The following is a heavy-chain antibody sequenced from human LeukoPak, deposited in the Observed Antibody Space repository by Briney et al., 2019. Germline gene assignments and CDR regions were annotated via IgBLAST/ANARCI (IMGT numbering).Heavy chain of an antibody. CDR2: ISAYNGNT. CDR3: ARDLLRASRAQWLGRYGMDV. Sequence: GASVKVSCKASGYTFTSYGISWVRQAPGQGLEWMGWISAYNGNTNYAQKLQGRVTMTTDTSTSTAYMELRSLRSDDTAVYYCARDLLRASRAQWLGRYGMDVWGQGTTVTVSS. V-gene: IGHV1-18*01. J-gene: IGHJ6*02. D-gene: IGHD6-19*01. CDR1: GYTFTSYG.